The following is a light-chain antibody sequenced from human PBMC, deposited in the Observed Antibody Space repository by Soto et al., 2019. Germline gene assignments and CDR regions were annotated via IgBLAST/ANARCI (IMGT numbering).Light chain of an antibody. CDR2: DVS. J-gene: IGLJ1*01. CDR1: SSDVGGYNY. Sequence: SVLTQPASVSGSPGQSITISCTGTSSDVGGYNYVSWYQQHPGKAPKLMIYDVSNRPSGVSNRFSDSKSGNTASLTISGLQAEDEADYYCSSYTSSSTHYVFGTGTKVTVL. V-gene: IGLV2-14*01. CDR3: SSYTSSSTHYV.